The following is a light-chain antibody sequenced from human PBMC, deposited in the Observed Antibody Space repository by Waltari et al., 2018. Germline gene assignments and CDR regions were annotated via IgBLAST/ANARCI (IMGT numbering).Light chain of an antibody. Sequence: QSALTQPASVSGSPGQSLTISCTGTSSDIGAYNFVSWYQKHPGKAPKVMIYDVNNRSPWVSSRFSGAKSGTTASLTISGLQAEDEADYYCSSYTTGSTRYVFGSGTKVTVL. J-gene: IGLJ1*01. CDR3: SSYTTGSTRYV. CDR2: DVN. V-gene: IGLV2-14*03. CDR1: SSDIGAYNF.